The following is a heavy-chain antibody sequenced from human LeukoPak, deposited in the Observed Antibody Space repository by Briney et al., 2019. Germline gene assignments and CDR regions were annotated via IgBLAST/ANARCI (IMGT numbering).Heavy chain of an antibody. CDR2: ISWNSGKI. V-gene: IGHV3-9*01. J-gene: IGHJ4*02. CDR3: AKESSTWYYFDY. CDR1: GFTFDDYA. D-gene: IGHD6-13*01. Sequence: GGSLRLSCAASGFTFDDYAMHWLRQAPGKGLEGVSGISWNSGKIGYADSVKGRFTISRDNAKNSLYLQMHSLRAEDTALYYCAKESSTWYYFDYWGQGALVTVSS.